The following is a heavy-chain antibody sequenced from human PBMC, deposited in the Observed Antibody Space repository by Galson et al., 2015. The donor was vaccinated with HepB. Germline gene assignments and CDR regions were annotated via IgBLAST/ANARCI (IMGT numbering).Heavy chain of an antibody. J-gene: IGHJ3*01. CDR1: GFTFSTYN. Sequence: SLRLSCAASGFTFSTYNMNWVRQAPGKGLEWVSYITTSSTVYYADSVKGRFTISRDNAKNSLYLQMNSLRDEDTAVYYCATSLGIVGDYNAFALWGQGTMVTVSS. D-gene: IGHD1-26*01. CDR2: ITTSSTV. CDR3: ATSLGIVGDYNAFAL. V-gene: IGHV3-48*02.